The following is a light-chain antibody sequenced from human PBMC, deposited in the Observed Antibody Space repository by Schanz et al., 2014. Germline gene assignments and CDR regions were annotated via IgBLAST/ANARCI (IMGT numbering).Light chain of an antibody. Sequence: EIVLTQSPGTLSLSPGEGATLSCRASQSISSTSLAWYQQKPGQAPRLLIYDASNRATGIPARFSGSGSGTDCTLTISSLEPEDFALYYCQQYNNWPQTFGQGTKLEIK. CDR2: DAS. CDR1: QSISSTS. J-gene: IGKJ2*01. V-gene: IGKV3-11*01. CDR3: QQYNNWPQT.